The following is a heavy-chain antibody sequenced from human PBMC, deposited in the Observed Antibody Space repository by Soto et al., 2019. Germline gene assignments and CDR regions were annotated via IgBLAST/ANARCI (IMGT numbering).Heavy chain of an antibody. CDR1: GFSFSNYA. V-gene: IGHV3-48*02. CDR3: AREPSRVSDWAGYIDL. J-gene: IGHJ2*01. Sequence: EVQLVESGGGLVQPGGSLRLSCAASGFSFSNYAMDWVRQAPGKGLEWVSYISPCSSNIRYADSMKGRFTSSRDNGKTSVFLQSSSLSNATTAVYYCAREPSRVSDWAGYIDLWGRGILVSVSS. D-gene: IGHD2-21*01. CDR2: ISPCSSNI.